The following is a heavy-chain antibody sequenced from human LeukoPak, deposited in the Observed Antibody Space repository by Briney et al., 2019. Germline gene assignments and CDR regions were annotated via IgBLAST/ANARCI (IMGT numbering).Heavy chain of an antibody. V-gene: IGHV3-30*04. Sequence: PGGSLRLSCAASGFTFSSYAMNWVRQAPGKGLEWVAVISYDGSNKYYADSVKGRFTISRDNSKNTLYLQMNSLRAEDTAVYYCASPMVRGVIKVGPYGYWGQGTLVTVSS. J-gene: IGHJ4*02. CDR3: ASPMVRGVIKVGPYGY. CDR2: ISYDGSNK. CDR1: GFTFSSYA. D-gene: IGHD3-10*01.